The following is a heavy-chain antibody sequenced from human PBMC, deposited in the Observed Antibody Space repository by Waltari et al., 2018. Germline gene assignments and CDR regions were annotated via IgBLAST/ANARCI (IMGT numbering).Heavy chain of an antibody. CDR3: AREGRGITIFGVVLKNPPMN. V-gene: IGHV4-34*01. CDR1: GGSFSGYY. Sequence: QVQLQQWGAGLLKPSETLSLTCAVYGGSFSGYYWSWIRQPPGKGLEWIGEITHSGSTNYNPALKSRVTISVDTSKNQFSLKLSSVNAADTAVYYCAREGRGITIFGVVLKNPPMNWGQGTLVTVSS. D-gene: IGHD3-3*01. J-gene: IGHJ4*02. CDR2: ITHSGST.